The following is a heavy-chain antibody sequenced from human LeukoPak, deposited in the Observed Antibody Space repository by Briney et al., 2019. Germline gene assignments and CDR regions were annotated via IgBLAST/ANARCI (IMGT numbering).Heavy chain of an antibody. D-gene: IGHD3-10*01. CDR2: ISSSSRRI. V-gene: IGHV3-21*01. CDR3: ARGRGLPGPLDY. CDR1: GFTFSSYS. J-gene: IGHJ4*02. Sequence: KTGGSLRLSCAASGFTFSSYSMNWVRQAPGRGLEWVSSISSSSRRIYYADSVKGRFTISRDNAKNSLYLQMNSLRVEDTAVYYCARGRGLPGPLDYWGQGTLVTVSS.